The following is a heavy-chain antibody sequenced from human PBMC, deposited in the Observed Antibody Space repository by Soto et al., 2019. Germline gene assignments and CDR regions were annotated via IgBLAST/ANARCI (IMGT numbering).Heavy chain of an antibody. J-gene: IGHJ6*02. Sequence: ASVKVSFKASGYTFTSYGISWLRRAPGQGLEWMGWISAYNGNTNYAQKLQGRVTMTTDTSTSTAYMELRSLRSDDTAVYYCGVGASRLYYYYGMDVWGQGTTVTVSS. D-gene: IGHD1-26*01. CDR3: GVGASRLYYYYGMDV. V-gene: IGHV1-18*01. CDR1: GYTFTSYG. CDR2: ISAYNGNT.